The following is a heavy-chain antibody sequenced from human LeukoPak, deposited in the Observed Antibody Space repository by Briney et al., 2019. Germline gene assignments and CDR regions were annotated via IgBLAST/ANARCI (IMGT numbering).Heavy chain of an antibody. J-gene: IGHJ4*02. CDR3: ARGFYGSGKFDY. CDR2: ISGSGGST. CDR1: GFTFSSYA. V-gene: IGHV3-23*01. D-gene: IGHD3-10*01. Sequence: GGSLRLSCAASGFTFSSYAMSWVRQAPGKGLEWVSAISGSGGSTYYADSVKGRFTISRDNSKNTLYLQMNSLRAEDTAVYYCARGFYGSGKFDYWGQGTLVTVSS.